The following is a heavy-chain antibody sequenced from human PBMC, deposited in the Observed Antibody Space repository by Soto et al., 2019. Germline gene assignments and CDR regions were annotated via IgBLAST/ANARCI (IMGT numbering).Heavy chain of an antibody. J-gene: IGHJ2*01. CDR1: GFTFSDYD. D-gene: IGHD3-16*01. CDR3: ARELGMTGYWYFDV. V-gene: IGHV3-13*04. Sequence: EVQLVESGGGLVQPGGSLRLSCTASGFTFSDYDMHWVRQPTGKGLEGVSSISVRGNTYYSNSVKGRFTVSRENAKNSLYLQMNRLPDGDTAVYYCARELGMTGYWYFDVWGRGTLVSVSS. CDR2: ISVRGNT.